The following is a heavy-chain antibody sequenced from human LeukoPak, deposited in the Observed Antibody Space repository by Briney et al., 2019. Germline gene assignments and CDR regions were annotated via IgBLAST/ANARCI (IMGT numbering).Heavy chain of an antibody. Sequence: PGRSLRLSCAASGFTFSSYAMSWVRQAPGKGLEWVSAISGSGGSTYYADSVKGRFTISRDNSKNTLYLQMNSLRAEDTAVYYCAKDPPSNYYDSSGYLDYWGQGTLVTVSS. CDR2: ISGSGGST. CDR3: AKDPPSNYYDSSGYLDY. J-gene: IGHJ4*02. V-gene: IGHV3-23*01. D-gene: IGHD3-22*01. CDR1: GFTFSSYA.